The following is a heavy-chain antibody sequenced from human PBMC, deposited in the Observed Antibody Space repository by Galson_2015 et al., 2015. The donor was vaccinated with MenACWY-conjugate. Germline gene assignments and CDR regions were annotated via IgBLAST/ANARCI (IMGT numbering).Heavy chain of an antibody. CDR3: ARGARLRDVYYGMDV. J-gene: IGHJ6*02. Sequence: SLRLSCAASGFTFSDHYMDWVRQAPGKGLEWVGRTRNKANSYTTEYAASVKGRFTISRDDSKNSLYLQMNSLKTEDTAVYYCARGARLRDVYYGMDVWGQGTTVTVSS. V-gene: IGHV3-72*01. CDR1: GFTFSDHY. CDR2: TRNKANSYTT.